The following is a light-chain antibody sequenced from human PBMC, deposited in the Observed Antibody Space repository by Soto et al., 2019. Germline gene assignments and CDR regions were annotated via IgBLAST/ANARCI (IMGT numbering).Light chain of an antibody. CDR3: QQYYSLPIN. J-gene: IGKJ5*01. CDR1: QSLLYSSNNKNY. V-gene: IGKV4-1*01. Sequence: DIVMTQSPDSLAVPLGERATINCKSSQSLLYSSNNKNYLAWYQQKSGQPPKLIIYWASTRESVVPDRFSGSESATDFTLTISSLQAEDVAVYYCQQYYSLPINFGQGTRLEIK. CDR2: WAS.